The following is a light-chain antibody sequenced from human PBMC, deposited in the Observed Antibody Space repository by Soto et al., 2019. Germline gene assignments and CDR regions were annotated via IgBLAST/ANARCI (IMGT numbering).Light chain of an antibody. V-gene: IGKV1-5*03. Sequence: DIQMTQSPSSLSASVGDRVTITCRSSQSISSYLDWYQQKPGKPPKLLIYKASTLKSGVPSRFSGSGSGTEFTLTISSLQPDDFATYYCQHYNSYSEAFGQGTKVDI. CDR1: QSISSY. CDR2: KAS. J-gene: IGKJ1*01. CDR3: QHYNSYSEA.